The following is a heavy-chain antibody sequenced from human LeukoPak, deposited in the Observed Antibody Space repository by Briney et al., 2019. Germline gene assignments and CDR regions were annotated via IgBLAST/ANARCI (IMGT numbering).Heavy chain of an antibody. Sequence: GGSLRLSCAASGFTFSSYEMNWVRQAPGKGLEWVSAISGSGGSTYYADSVKGRFTISRDNSKNTLYLQMNSLRAEDTAVYYCARDSGAHAYYDWGQGTMVTVSS. CDR1: GFTFSSYE. V-gene: IGHV3-23*01. J-gene: IGHJ3*01. CDR2: ISGSGGST. D-gene: IGHD3-3*01. CDR3: ARDSGAHAYYD.